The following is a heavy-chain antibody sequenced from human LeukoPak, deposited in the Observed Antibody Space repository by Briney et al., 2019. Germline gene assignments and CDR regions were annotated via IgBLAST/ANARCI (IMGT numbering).Heavy chain of an antibody. CDR1: GYTFTIYA. CDR2: INVGSGNT. V-gene: IGHV1-3*01. Sequence: ASVKVSCKTSGYTFTIYAIHWVRQAPGQRLECMGWINVGSGNTKSSQKFQGRVTITRDTSASTAYMELSSLTSEDTAVYYCAREPCGGNQFDYWGQGTLVSVSS. J-gene: IGHJ4*02. D-gene: IGHD4-23*01. CDR3: AREPCGGNQFDY.